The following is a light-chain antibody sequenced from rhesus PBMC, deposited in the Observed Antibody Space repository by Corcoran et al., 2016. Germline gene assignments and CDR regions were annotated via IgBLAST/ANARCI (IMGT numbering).Light chain of an antibody. J-gene: IGKJ2*01. CDR3: YQHSSGYS. V-gene: IGKV3-10*01. CDR1: QSVSPY. Sequence: QVILTQSPATLSLSLGERVTLSCRASQSVSPYLAWYQQKPGQAPRLLIYGASTRATGISDRFSGSGSGTDFPLPITSLEPEDVGVYPCYQHSSGYSFGQGTKVEIK. CDR2: GAS.